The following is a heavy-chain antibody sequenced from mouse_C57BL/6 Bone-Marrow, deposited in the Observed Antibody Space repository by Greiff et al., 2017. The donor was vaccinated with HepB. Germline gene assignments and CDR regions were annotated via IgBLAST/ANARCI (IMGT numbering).Heavy chain of an antibody. V-gene: IGHV1-72*01. J-gene: IGHJ2*01. CDR2: IDPNSGGT. D-gene: IGHD2-4*01. CDR1: GYTFTSYW. Sequence: QVQLQQPGAELVKPGASVKLSCKASGYTFTSYWMHWVKQRPGRGLEWIGRIDPNSGGTKYNEKFKSKATLTVDKPSSTAYMQRSSLTSEDSAVYYCAREDEYDGPFDYWGQGTTLTVSS. CDR3: AREDEYDGPFDY.